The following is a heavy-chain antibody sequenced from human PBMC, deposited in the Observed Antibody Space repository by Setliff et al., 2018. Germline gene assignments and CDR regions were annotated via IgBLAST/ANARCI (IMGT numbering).Heavy chain of an antibody. CDR1: GGSISSGSYY. J-gene: IGHJ5*02. V-gene: IGHV4-61*02. CDR2: IYTSGST. CDR3: ARDVSHYYGSGSYYNDWFDP. Sequence: SETLSLTCTVSGGSISSGSYYWSWIRQPAGKGLEWIGRIYTSGSTNYNPSLKSRVTISVDTSKNQFSLKLSSVTAADTAVYYCARDVSHYYGSGSYYNDWFDPWGQVTLVTVSS. D-gene: IGHD3-10*01.